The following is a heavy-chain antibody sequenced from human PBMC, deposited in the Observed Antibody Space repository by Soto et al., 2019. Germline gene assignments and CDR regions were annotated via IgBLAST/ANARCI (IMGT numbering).Heavy chain of an antibody. D-gene: IGHD3-3*01. V-gene: IGHV3-30-3*01. Sequence: GGSLRLSCAASGFSFSSYDMHWVRQAPGKGLEWVAVISNDGSNKYYGDSVKGRFTISRDNSKNTLYLQMNSLRAEDTAAYYCARDDLWRGYYGMDVWGQGTMVTVSS. J-gene: IGHJ6*02. CDR2: ISNDGSNK. CDR1: GFSFSSYD. CDR3: ARDDLWRGYYGMDV.